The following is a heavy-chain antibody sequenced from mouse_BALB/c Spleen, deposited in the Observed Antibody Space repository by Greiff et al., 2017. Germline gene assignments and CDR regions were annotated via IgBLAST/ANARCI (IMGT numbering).Heavy chain of an antibody. Sequence: EVKLVESGGGLVQPGGSLRLSCATSGFTFTDYYMSWVRQPPGKALEWLGFIRNKANGYTTEYSASVKGRFTISRDNSQSILYLQMNTLRAEDSATYYCARDIDYYGSSRGYAMDYWGQGTSVTVSS. CDR3: ARDIDYYGSSRGYAMDY. CDR1: GFTFTDYY. V-gene: IGHV7-3*02. CDR2: IRNKANGYTT. D-gene: IGHD1-1*01. J-gene: IGHJ4*01.